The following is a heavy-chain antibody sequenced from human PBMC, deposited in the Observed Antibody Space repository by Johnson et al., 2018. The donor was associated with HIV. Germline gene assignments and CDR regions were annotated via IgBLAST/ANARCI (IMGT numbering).Heavy chain of an antibody. V-gene: IGHV3-20*04. CDR3: ASDYMPYRSDPDAFDI. D-gene: IGHD6-19*01. Sequence: EVQLLESGGGVVRPGGSLRLSCAASGFTFDDYGMSWVRQAPGKGLEWVSGINWNGGSTGYADSVKGRFTISRDNAKNSLYLQMSSLRADDTAVFYCASDYMPYRSDPDAFDIWGQGTMVTVSS. CDR1: GFTFDDYG. J-gene: IGHJ3*02. CDR2: INWNGGST.